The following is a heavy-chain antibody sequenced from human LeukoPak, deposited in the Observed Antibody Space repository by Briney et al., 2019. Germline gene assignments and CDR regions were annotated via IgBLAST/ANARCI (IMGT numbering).Heavy chain of an antibody. J-gene: IGHJ4*02. CDR2: ISGSGGST. Sequence: GGSLRLSCAASGFTFSSYGMSWVRQAPGKGLEWVSAISGSGGSTYYADSVKGRFTISRDNSKNTLYLQMNSLRAEDAAVYYCARWRRENIAVPGTDYFDYWGQGTLVTVSS. CDR1: GFTFSSYG. CDR3: ARWRRENIAVPGTDYFDY. D-gene: IGHD6-13*01. V-gene: IGHV3-23*01.